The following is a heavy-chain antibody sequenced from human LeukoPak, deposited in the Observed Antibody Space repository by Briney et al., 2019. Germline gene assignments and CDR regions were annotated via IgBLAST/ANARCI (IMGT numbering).Heavy chain of an antibody. CDR2: ISSSSSYV. J-gene: IGHJ3*02. CDR1: GFTFSSYS. V-gene: IGHV3-21*04. CDR3: ARVGMRWLQLRGDFDI. Sequence: GGSLRLSCAASGFTFSSYSMNWVRQAPGKGLAWVSSISSSSSYVNYADSVRGRFTISRDNAKNSLYLQMNSLRAEDTALYYCARVGMRWLQLRGDFDIWGQGTMVTVSS. D-gene: IGHD5-24*01.